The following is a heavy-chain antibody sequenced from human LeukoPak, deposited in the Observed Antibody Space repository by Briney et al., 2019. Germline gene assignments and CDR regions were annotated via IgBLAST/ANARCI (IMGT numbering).Heavy chain of an antibody. J-gene: IGHJ4*02. CDR2: ISCSGGTT. CDR1: GLSFSDFA. V-gene: IGHV3-23*01. CDR3: AKAPPHQRLLPYYVNF. Sequence: PGGSLRLSFAASGLSFSDFAISSGRQAPGKGLELVSGISCSGGTTYYADSEKGRYNISRDNSKTTLFLQMSSLRAEDTAVYYFAKAPPHQRLLPYYVNFWGQETLVTVSS.